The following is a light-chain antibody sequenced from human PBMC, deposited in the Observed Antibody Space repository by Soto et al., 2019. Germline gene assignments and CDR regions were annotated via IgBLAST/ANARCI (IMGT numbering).Light chain of an antibody. CDR1: QSISSW. J-gene: IGKJ1*01. CDR3: QQYNSYSWT. V-gene: IGKV1-5*03. CDR2: KAS. Sequence: DILMTQSPSTLSASVGDRVTITCRASQSISSWLAWYQQKPGKAPKLLIYKASSLESGVPSRFSGSGSGTKFTLTISSLQPDDFATYYCQQYNSYSWTFGQGTKVEIK.